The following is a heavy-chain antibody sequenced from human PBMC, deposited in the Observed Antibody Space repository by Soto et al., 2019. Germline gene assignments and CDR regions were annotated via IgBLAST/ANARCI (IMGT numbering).Heavy chain of an antibody. CDR3: ARVPTYYSPYYSYAMDV. J-gene: IGHJ6*02. V-gene: IGHV3-48*03. CDR2: ISSSGSTI. Sequence: PGGSLRLSCAASGFTFSNYEMNWVRQSPGKGLEWVSYISSSGSTISYADSVKGRFTISRDNAKDSLYLQMKSLRAEDTAVYYCARVPTYYSPYYSYAMDVWGQGTTVTVSS. D-gene: IGHD3-10*01. CDR1: GFTFSNYE.